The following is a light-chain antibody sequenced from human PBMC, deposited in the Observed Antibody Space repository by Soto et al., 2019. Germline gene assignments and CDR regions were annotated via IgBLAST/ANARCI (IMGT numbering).Light chain of an antibody. CDR2: EVS. V-gene: IGLV2-14*01. CDR3: CSYAGSSTFYV. Sequence: QSVLTQPASVSGSPGQSITISCTGTSSDVGGYNYVSWYQQHPGKAPKLMIYEVSNRPSGVSHRFSGYKSGNTASLTISGLQAEDEADYYCCSYAGSSTFYVFGPGTKVTVL. CDR1: SSDVGGYNY. J-gene: IGLJ1*01.